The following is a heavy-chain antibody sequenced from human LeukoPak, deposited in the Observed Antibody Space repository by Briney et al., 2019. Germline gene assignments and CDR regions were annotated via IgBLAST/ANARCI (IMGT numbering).Heavy chain of an antibody. CDR3: ARQSSATIVSAFAF. CDR1: GFTFNTFD. V-gene: IGHV3-33*01. D-gene: IGHD2-15*01. CDR2: IWYDGSNK. J-gene: IGHJ3*01. Sequence: GGSLRLSCAASGFTFNTFDMHWVRQAPGKGLEWVAVIWYDGSNKYYADSVKVRFTISRDNSKNTLYLQMNSLRAEDTAVYYCARQSSATIVSAFAFWGQGTMGTVSS.